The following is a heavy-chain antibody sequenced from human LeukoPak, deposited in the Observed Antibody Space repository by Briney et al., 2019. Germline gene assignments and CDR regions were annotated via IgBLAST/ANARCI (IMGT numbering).Heavy chain of an antibody. CDR1: GGSVNSGSYY. V-gene: IGHV4-61*01. CDR2: IYYTGIT. J-gene: IGHJ4*02. D-gene: IGHD2-21*02. Sequence: PSETLSLTCAVSGGSVNSGSYYWSWIRQHPGKGLEWIGYIYYTGITNYNPSPKSRVTISVDTSKNQFSLNLNSVTAADTAVYYCATSQCGSDCYLAGDYWGQGTLVTVSS. CDR3: ATSQCGSDCYLAGDY.